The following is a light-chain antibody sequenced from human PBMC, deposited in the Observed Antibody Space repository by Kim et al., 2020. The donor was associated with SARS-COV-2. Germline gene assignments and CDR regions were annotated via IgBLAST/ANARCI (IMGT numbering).Light chain of an antibody. Sequence: SYELTQPPSVSVSPGQTASITCSGDKSGDKYACWYQQKPGQSPVLVIYQDSKRPSGIPERFSGSNSGNTATLTISGTQAMDEADYYCQAWDSSTLYVFGTGTKVTVL. J-gene: IGLJ1*01. CDR1: KSGDKY. V-gene: IGLV3-1*01. CDR3: QAWDSSTLYV. CDR2: QDS.